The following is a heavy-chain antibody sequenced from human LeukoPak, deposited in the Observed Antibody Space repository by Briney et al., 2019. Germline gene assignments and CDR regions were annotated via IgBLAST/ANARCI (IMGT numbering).Heavy chain of an antibody. D-gene: IGHD3-10*01. J-gene: IGHJ5*02. CDR3: ARGTITMVRGVIGWFDP. V-gene: IGHV1-69*13. CDR1: GGTFSSYA. Sequence: GASVKVSCKASGGTFSSYAISWVRQAPGQGLEWMGGIIPIFGTANYAQKFQGRVTITADESTSTAYMELSSLRSEDTAVYYCARGTITMVRGVIGWFDPWGQGTLVTVSS. CDR2: IIPIFGTA.